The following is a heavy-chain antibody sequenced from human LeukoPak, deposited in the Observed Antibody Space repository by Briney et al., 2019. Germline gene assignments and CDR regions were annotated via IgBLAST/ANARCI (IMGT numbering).Heavy chain of an antibody. J-gene: IGHJ5*02. V-gene: IGHV4-34*01. D-gene: IGHD2-15*01. CDR3: ARQVLLDP. CDR2: INHSGST. CDR1: GGSFSGYY. Sequence: SETLSLTCAVYGGSFSGYYCSWIRQPPGEGLEWIGEINHSGSTNYNPPLKSRVTISVDTSKNQFSLKLSSVTAADTAVYYCARQVLLDPWGAREPWSPSPQ.